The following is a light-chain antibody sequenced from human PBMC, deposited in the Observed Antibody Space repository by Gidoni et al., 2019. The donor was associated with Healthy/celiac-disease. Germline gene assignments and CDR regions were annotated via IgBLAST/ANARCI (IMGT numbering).Light chain of an antibody. J-gene: IGKJ2*01. CDR3: QQSYSTLYT. Sequence: DIQMTKSPSSLSASVGDRVTITCRASQSISSYLNWYQQKPGKAPKLLIYAASSLQSGVPSRFSGSGSGTDFTLTISSLQPEDFATYYCQQSYSTLYTFGQXTKLEIK. CDR1: QSISSY. V-gene: IGKV1-39*01. CDR2: AAS.